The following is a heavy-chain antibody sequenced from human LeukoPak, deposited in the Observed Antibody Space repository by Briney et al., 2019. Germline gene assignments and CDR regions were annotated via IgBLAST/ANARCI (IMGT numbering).Heavy chain of an antibody. J-gene: IGHJ4*02. V-gene: IGHV3-23*01. CDR1: GFTFSSYW. CDR3: AKGDGGNPFDY. Sequence: GGSLRLSCAASGFTFSSYWMNWVRQAPGKGLEWVSAISGSGGSTYYADSVKGRFTISRDNSKNTLYLQMDSLRAEDTAVYYCAKGDGGNPFDYWGQGTLVTVSS. CDR2: ISGSGGST. D-gene: IGHD4-23*01.